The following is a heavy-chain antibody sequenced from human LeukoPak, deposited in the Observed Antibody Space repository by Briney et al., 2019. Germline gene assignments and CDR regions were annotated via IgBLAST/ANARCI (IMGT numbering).Heavy chain of an antibody. CDR3: AKGKPVAGTGWPLFDY. CDR2: IRYDGSNK. V-gene: IGHV3-30*02. D-gene: IGHD6-19*01. J-gene: IGHJ4*02. CDR1: GFTFSSYG. Sequence: GGSLRLSCAASGFTFSSYGMHWVSQAPGKGLEWVAFIRYDGSNKYYADSVKGRFTISRDNSKNTLYLQMNSLRAEDTAVYYCAKGKPVAGTGWPLFDYWGQGTLVTVSS.